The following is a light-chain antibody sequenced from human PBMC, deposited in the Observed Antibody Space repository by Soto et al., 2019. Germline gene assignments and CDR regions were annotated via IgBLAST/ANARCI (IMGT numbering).Light chain of an antibody. CDR1: SGDIGTYNL. Sequence: QSVLTQPASVSGSPGRSITISCTGSSGDIGTYNLVSWYQQDPGRAPKLIIFEGNKRPSGVSNRFSASKSGNTASLAISGLQAEDEADYHCCSYAGRSTVICGGGTKLTVL. J-gene: IGLJ2*01. CDR3: CSYAGRSTVI. CDR2: EGN. V-gene: IGLV2-23*01.